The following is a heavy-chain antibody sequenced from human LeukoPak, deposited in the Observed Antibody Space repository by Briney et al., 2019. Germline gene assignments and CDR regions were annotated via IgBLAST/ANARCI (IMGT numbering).Heavy chain of an antibody. CDR1: GFTFSSYS. CDR3: ARDMVRGVPRDFDY. Sequence: GGSLRLSCAASGFTFSSYSMNWVRQAPGKGLEWASSISSSSSYIYYADSVKGRFTISRDNAKNSLYLQMNSLRAEDTAVYYCARDMVRGVPRDFDYWGQGTLVTVSS. CDR2: ISSSSSYI. J-gene: IGHJ4*02. D-gene: IGHD3-10*01. V-gene: IGHV3-21*01.